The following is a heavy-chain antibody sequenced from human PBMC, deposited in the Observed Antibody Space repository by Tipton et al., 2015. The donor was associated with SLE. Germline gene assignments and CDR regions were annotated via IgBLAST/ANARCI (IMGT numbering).Heavy chain of an antibody. CDR1: GFTFNNYP. CDR3: AGEEYYYDGSADY. CDR2: ISYDGSNK. V-gene: IGHV3-30*04. Sequence: SLRLSCAASGFTFNNYPMHWVRQAPGKGLEWVALISYDGSNKYYADSVIGRFTISRDSSKNTLYLQMHSLRAEDTAVYYCAGEEYYYDGSADYWGQGTLVTVSS. D-gene: IGHD3-22*01. J-gene: IGHJ4*02.